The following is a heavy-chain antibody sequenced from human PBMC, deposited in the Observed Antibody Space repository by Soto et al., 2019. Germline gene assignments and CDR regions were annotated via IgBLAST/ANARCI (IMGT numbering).Heavy chain of an antibody. V-gene: IGHV3-64D*08. Sequence: GGSLRLSCSASGFTFSSYAMHWVRQAPGKGLEYVSAISSNGGSTYYADSVKGRFTISRDNSKNTLYLQMTSLRAEDTAVYYCAKRSSWGLDYWGQGTLVTVSS. J-gene: IGHJ4*02. D-gene: IGHD6-13*01. CDR1: GFTFSSYA. CDR2: ISSNGGST. CDR3: AKRSSWGLDY.